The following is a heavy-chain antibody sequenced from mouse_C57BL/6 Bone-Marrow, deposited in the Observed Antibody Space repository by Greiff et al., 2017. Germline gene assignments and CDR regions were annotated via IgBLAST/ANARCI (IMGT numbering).Heavy chain of an antibody. CDR1: GFNIKDDY. CDR3: AGGLRRWFAY. V-gene: IGHV14-4*01. J-gene: IGHJ3*01. Sequence: VQLQQSGAELVRPGASVKLSCTASGFNIKDDYMHWVKQRPEQGLEWIGWIDPENGDTEYASKFQGKATITADTSSNTAYLQLSSLTSEDSAVYFCAGGLRRWFAYWGQGTLVTVSA. D-gene: IGHD2-4*01. CDR2: IDPENGDT.